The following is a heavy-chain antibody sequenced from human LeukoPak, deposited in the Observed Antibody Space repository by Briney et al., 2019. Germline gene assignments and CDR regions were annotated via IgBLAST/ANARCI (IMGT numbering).Heavy chain of an antibody. CDR2: INGDGSTT. J-gene: IGHJ3*01. V-gene: IGHV3-74*01. CDR3: ASLVGGYYPPVEAFDV. CDR1: GFSFRSCW. D-gene: IGHD3-22*01. Sequence: GGSLRLSCAASGFSFRSCWMHWVRQAPGKELVWVSRINGDGSTTNYADSVRGRFTISRDNAKNTLYLQMNSLRADDSAVYFCASLVGGYYPPVEAFDVWGQGPMVPVSS.